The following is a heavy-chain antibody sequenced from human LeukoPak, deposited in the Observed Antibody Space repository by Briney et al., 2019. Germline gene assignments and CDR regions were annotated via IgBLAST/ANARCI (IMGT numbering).Heavy chain of an antibody. CDR1: GGSISSGSYY. Sequence: PSETLSLTCTVSGGSISSGSYYWSWIRQPAGKGLEWIGRIYTSGSTNYNPSLKSRVTISVDTSKNQFSLKLSSVTAADTAVYYCAREVYYYGSGMERYYYYGMDVWGQGTTVTVSS. V-gene: IGHV4-61*02. D-gene: IGHD3-10*01. CDR3: AREVYYYGSGMERYYYYGMDV. J-gene: IGHJ6*02. CDR2: IYTSGST.